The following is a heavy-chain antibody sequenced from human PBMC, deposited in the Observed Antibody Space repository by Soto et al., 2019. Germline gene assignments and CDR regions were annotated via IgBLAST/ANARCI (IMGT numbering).Heavy chain of an antibody. CDR3: ARLSQQWLVSYGMDV. CDR1: GYSFTSYW. V-gene: IGHV5-51*01. J-gene: IGHJ6*02. D-gene: IGHD6-19*01. CDR2: IYPGDSDT. Sequence: GESLKISCKGSGYSFTSYWIGWVRQMPLKGLEWMGIIYPGDSDTRYSPSFQGQVTISADKSISTAYLQWSSLKASDTAMYYCARLSQQWLVSYGMDVWGQGTTVTVSS.